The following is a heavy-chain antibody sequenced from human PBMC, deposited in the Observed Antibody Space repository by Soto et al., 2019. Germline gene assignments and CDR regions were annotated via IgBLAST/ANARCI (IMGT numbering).Heavy chain of an antibody. CDR1: GGSVSSGSYY. CDR3: ARGATVTTYYYYYGMDV. Sequence: SETLSLTCTVPGGSVSSGSYYWSWIRQPPGKGLEWIGYIYYSGSTNYNPSLKSRVTISVDTSKNQFSLKLSSVTAADTAVYYCARGATVTTYYYYYGMDVWGQGTTVTVSS. D-gene: IGHD4-17*01. V-gene: IGHV4-61*01. CDR2: IYYSGST. J-gene: IGHJ6*02.